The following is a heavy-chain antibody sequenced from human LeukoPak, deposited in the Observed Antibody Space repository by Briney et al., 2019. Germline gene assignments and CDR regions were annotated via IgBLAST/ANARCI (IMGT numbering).Heavy chain of an antibody. Sequence: GGSLRLSCVASGFTFSTYWMSWVRQAPGKGLEWVANIKQDGSEQYYVDSVKGRFTISRDNAKNSLYLQMNSLRAEDTAVYFCATWGLHFDIWGQGTMVIVA. CDR1: GFTFSTYW. CDR2: IKQDGSEQ. V-gene: IGHV3-7*03. D-gene: IGHD3-16*01. CDR3: ATWGLHFDI. J-gene: IGHJ3*02.